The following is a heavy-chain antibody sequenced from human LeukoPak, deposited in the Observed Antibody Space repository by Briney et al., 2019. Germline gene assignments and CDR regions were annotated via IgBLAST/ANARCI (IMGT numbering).Heavy chain of an antibody. Sequence: SETLSLTCAVYGGSFSGYHWSWIRQPPGKGLEWIGETNHSGSTNYNPSLKSRVTISVDTSKNQFSLKLSSVTAADTAVYYCARDPGYCSGGSCYPTHFDYWGQGTLVTVSS. CDR1: GGSFSGYH. D-gene: IGHD2-15*01. J-gene: IGHJ4*02. V-gene: IGHV4-34*01. CDR2: TNHSGST. CDR3: ARDPGYCSGGSCYPTHFDY.